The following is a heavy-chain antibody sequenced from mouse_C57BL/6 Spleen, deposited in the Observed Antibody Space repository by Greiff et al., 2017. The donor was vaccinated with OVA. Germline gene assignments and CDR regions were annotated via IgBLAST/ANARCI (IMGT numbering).Heavy chain of an antibody. CDR1: GFSLTSYA. D-gene: IGHD1-1*01. CDR2: IWTGGGT. V-gene: IGHV2-9-1*01. J-gene: IGHJ4*01. Sequence: VQRVESGPGLVAPSQSLSITCTVSGFSLTSYAISWVRQPPGKGLEWLGVIWTGGGTNYNSAIKSSQSINEDNSKSQVFLKMNSLQSVDTARYYCARRDGSSWYAMAYWGQGTSVTVSS. CDR3: ARRDGSSWYAMAY.